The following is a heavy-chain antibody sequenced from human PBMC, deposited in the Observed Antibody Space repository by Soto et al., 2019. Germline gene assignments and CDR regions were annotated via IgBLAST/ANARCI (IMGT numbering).Heavy chain of an antibody. CDR2: IYWNDDK. Sequence: SGPTLVNPTQPLTLTCIFSGFSLRTSGVGVGWIRQPPGKALEWLGFIYWNDDKRYSPSLKSRLTITKDTSKNQVVLTMTNMDPVDTATYYCAKSGSSGWYGWFDPWGQGTLVTVSS. V-gene: IGHV2-5*01. D-gene: IGHD6-19*01. CDR1: GFSLRTSGVG. J-gene: IGHJ5*02. CDR3: AKSGSSGWYGWFDP.